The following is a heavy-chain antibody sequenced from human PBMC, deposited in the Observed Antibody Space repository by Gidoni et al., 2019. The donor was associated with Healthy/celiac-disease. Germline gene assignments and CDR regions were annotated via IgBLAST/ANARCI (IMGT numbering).Heavy chain of an antibody. J-gene: IGHJ6*03. D-gene: IGHD6-13*01. Sequence: QVQLVQSGAEVKKPGASVKVSCKASGYTFTSYYMHWVRQAPGQGLEWMGIINPSGGSTSYAQKLQGRVTMTRDTSTSTVYMELSSLRSEDTAVYYCAREGGQQLGIYYYYMDVWGKGTTVTVSS. CDR3: AREGGQQLGIYYYYMDV. CDR2: INPSGGST. CDR1: GYTFTSYY. V-gene: IGHV1-46*04.